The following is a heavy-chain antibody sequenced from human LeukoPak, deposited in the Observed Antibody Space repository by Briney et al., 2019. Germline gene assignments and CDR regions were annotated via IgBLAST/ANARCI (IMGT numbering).Heavy chain of an antibody. D-gene: IGHD3-22*01. CDR2: ISWNSGSI. V-gene: IGHV3-9*01. Sequence: PGRSLRLSCAASGFTFDDYAMHWVRQAPGKGLEWVSGISWNSGSIGYADSVKGRFTISRDNAKNSLYLQMNSLRAEDTALYYCAKVGDSSGYYGVAEYFQHWGQGTLVTVSS. J-gene: IGHJ1*01. CDR3: AKVGDSSGYYGVAEYFQH. CDR1: GFTFDDYA.